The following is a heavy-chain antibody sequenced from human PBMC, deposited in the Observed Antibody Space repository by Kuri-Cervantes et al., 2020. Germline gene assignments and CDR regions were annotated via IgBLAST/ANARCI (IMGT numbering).Heavy chain of an antibody. J-gene: IGHJ6*03. CDR2: IRSKAYGGTT. V-gene: IGHV3-49*03. Sequence: GGSLRLSCTASGFTFGDYAMSWFRQAPGKGLEWVGFIRSKAYGGTTEYAASVKGRFTISRDDSKSIAYLQMNSLKTEDTAVYYCTRVRYCSGGSCPYYYYYYMDVWGKGTTVTVSS. CDR3: TRVRYCSGGSCPYYYYYYMDV. CDR1: GFTFGDYA. D-gene: IGHD2-15*01.